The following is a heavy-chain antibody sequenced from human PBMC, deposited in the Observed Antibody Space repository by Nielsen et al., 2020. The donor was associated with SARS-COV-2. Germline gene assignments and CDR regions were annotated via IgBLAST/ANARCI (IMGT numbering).Heavy chain of an antibody. Sequence: GGSLRLSCAASGFTFDDYAMHWVRQAPGKGLEWVSGISWNSGSIGYADSVKGRFTISRDNAKNSLYLQMNSLRAEDTALYYCAKEGRYCSSTSCSNFDYWGQGTLVTVSS. CDR3: AKEGRYCSSTSCSNFDY. D-gene: IGHD2-2*01. CDR1: GFTFDDYA. J-gene: IGHJ4*02. V-gene: IGHV3-9*01. CDR2: ISWNSGSI.